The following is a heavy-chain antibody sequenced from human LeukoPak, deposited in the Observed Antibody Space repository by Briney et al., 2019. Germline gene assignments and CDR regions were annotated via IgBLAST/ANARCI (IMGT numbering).Heavy chain of an antibody. Sequence: GASVKVSCKASGYTFTGYYMHWVRQAPGQGREWMGWILPDSGGTNYAQNFQGRVTMTRDTSISTAYMELSRLRSDDTAMYYCVTDRSGYSYFFDYWGQGTLVTVSS. CDR2: ILPDSGGT. J-gene: IGHJ4*02. D-gene: IGHD3-3*01. V-gene: IGHV1-2*02. CDR1: GYTFTGYY. CDR3: VTDRSGYSYFFDY.